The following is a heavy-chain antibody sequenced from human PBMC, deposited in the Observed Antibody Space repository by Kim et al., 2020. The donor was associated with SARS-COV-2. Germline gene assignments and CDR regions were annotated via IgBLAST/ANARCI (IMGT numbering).Heavy chain of an antibody. CDR3: ARESRFLEWVKRPHYYYGMDV. Sequence: ASVKVSCKASGYTFTSYAMHWVRQAPGQRLEWMGWINAGNGNTKYSQKFQGRVTITRDTSASTAYMELSSLRSEDTAVYYCARESRFLEWVKRPHYYYGMDVWGQGTTVTVSS. CDR2: INAGNGNT. J-gene: IGHJ6*02. D-gene: IGHD3-3*01. CDR1: GYTFTSYA. V-gene: IGHV1-3*01.